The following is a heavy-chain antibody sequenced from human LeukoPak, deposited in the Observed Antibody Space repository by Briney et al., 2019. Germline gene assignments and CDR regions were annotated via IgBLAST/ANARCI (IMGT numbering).Heavy chain of an antibody. CDR3: ARDGTVTTPNWFDP. Sequence: PGGSLRLSCAASGFTFSSYWMSWVRQAPGKGLEWVANIKQGGSEKYYVDSVKGRFTISRDNAKNSLYLQMYSLRAEDTAVYYCARDGTVTTPNWFDPWGQGTLVTVSS. J-gene: IGHJ5*02. CDR2: IKQGGSEK. CDR1: GFTFSSYW. V-gene: IGHV3-7*01. D-gene: IGHD4-17*01.